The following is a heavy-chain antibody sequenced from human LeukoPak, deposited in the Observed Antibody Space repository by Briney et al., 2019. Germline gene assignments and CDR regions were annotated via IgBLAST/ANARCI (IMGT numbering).Heavy chain of an antibody. CDR1: GYSFTSYW. CDR3: ARKYSSSFVY. V-gene: IGHV5-51*01. J-gene: IGHJ4*02. D-gene: IGHD3-22*01. CDR2: IYPGNSDT. Sequence: GESLKISCNGSGYSFTSYWIGWVRQLPGKGLEWMGIIYPGNSDTRYSPSFQGQVTISADKSISTAYLQWSSLKASDTALYYCARKYSSSFVYWGQGTLVTVSS.